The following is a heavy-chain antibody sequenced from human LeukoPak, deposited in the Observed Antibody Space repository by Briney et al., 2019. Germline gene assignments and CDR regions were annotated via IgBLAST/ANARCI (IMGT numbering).Heavy chain of an antibody. D-gene: IGHD1-26*01. V-gene: IGHV3-9*01. J-gene: IGHJ5*02. CDR2: ISWNSGSI. CDR3: AKDPLSGSYRGGWFDP. CDR1: GFTFDDYA. Sequence: GRSLRLSCAASGFTFDDYAMHWVRQAPGKGLEWVSGISWNSGSIGYADSVKGRFTISRDNAKNSLYLQMNSLRAEDTALHYCAKDPLSGSYRGGWFDPWGQGTLVTVSS.